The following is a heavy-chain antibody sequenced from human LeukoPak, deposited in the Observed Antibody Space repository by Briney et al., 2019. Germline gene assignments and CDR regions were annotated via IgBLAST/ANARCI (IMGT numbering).Heavy chain of an antibody. CDR2: INHSGST. Sequence: PSETLSLTRALYCRSFSGYYWSWIRHPPGKGLEWIGEINHSGSTNYNPSLKSRVTISVDTSKNQFSLKLSSVTAADTAVYYCARGSSGIQHWGQGTLVTVSS. CDR3: ARGSSGIQH. J-gene: IGHJ1*01. D-gene: IGHD1-14*01. V-gene: IGHV4-34*01. CDR1: CRSFSGYY.